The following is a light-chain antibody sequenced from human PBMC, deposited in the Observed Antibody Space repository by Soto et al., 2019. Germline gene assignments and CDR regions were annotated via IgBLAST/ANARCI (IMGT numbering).Light chain of an antibody. J-gene: IGLJ1*01. CDR2: YDN. V-gene: IGLV3-21*04. CDR1: NIGRKS. CDR3: HVWDSSSDHHV. Sequence: SYELTQPPSESGAPGETASITCGGNNIGRKSVHWYQQKPGQAPVQVIYYDNDRPSGIPERFSGSNSGNTATLTISRVEAGDEADYYCHVWDSSSDHHVFGTGTKLTVL.